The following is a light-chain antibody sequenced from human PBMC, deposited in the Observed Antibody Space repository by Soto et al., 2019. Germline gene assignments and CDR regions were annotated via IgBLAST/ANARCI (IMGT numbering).Light chain of an antibody. V-gene: IGKV3-20*01. CDR2: GAA. CDR1: QSVSIGY. CDR3: QLYGSALFT. J-gene: IGKJ5*01. Sequence: VLTQSPATLSVSTGERATLSCRASQSVSIGYLAWYQQKPGQAPLLLFYGAASRATGIPDRLICGGAGTDFSLIISVLVPEAFTVYYCQLYGSALFTFGQVARLE.